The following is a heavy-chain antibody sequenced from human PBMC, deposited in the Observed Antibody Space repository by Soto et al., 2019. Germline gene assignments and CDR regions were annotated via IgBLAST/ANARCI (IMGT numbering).Heavy chain of an antibody. CDR1: GCSISSYY. J-gene: IGHJ3*02. D-gene: IGHD1-26*01. V-gene: IGHV4-59*01. CDR2: IYYSGST. Sequence: SETLSLTCTVSGCSISSYYWSWIRQPPGKGLEWIGYIYYSGSTNYNPSLKSRVTISVDTSKNQFSLKLSSVTAADTAVYYCARVGATNAFDIWGQGTMVTVSS. CDR3: ARVGATNAFDI.